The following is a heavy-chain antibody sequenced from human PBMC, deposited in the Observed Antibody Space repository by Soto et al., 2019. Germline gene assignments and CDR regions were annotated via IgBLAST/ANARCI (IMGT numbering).Heavy chain of an antibody. J-gene: IGHJ5*02. CDR1: GFSLSTSGVG. CDR3: AHFTPGRDGYNSRPYNGFDP. D-gene: IGHD5-12*01. Sequence: QITLKESGPTLVKPTQTLTLTCTFSGFSLSTSGVGVGWIRQPPGKALEWLALIYWNDDKRYSPSLKSRLTSAKDTSKNQVVLTMTNMDPVDTATYYWAHFTPGRDGYNSRPYNGFDPWGQGTLVTVSS. CDR2: IYWNDDK. V-gene: IGHV2-5*01.